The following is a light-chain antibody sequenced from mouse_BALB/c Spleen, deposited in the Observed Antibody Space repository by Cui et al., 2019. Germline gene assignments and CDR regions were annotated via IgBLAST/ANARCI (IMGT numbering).Light chain of an antibody. CDR2: WAS. CDR3: QQYSNYPPSLT. CDR1: QDVGSA. V-gene: IGKV6-23*01. J-gene: IGKJ5*01. Sequence: DIVMTQSHKFMSTSVGDRVSITCKASQDVGSAVAWYQQKPGQSPKLLIYWASTRHTGVPDRFTGSASGTDFTLTISNVQSEDLADYFFQQYSNYPPSLTFGAGTKLELK.